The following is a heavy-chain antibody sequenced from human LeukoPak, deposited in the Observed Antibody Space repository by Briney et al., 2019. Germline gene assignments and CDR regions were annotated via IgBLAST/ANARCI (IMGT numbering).Heavy chain of an antibody. J-gene: IGHJ4*02. CDR1: GGSISSYY. CDR2: IYYSGST. D-gene: IGHD3-10*01. Sequence: SETLSLTCTVSGGSISSYYWSWIRQPPGKGLEWIGYIYYSGSTNYNPSLKSRVTISVDTSKNQFSLKLSSVTAADTAVYYCASALLWFGESYYWGQGTLVTVSS. CDR3: ASALLWFGESYY. V-gene: IGHV4-59*12.